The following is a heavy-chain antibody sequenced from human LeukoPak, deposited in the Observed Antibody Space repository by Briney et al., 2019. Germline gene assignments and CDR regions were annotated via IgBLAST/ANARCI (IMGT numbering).Heavy chain of an antibody. CDR2: ISGSGSTT. Sequence: PGGSLRLSCKASGLTFSTYAMSWVRQAPRKGLEWVSAISGSGSTTYYADSVRGRFAISRDNSKNTFYLQMNSLRAEDTAVYYCAKDRKVFEIWGQGTLVTVSS. V-gene: IGHV3-23*01. CDR3: AKDRKVFEI. D-gene: IGHD1-14*01. CDR1: GLTFSTYA. J-gene: IGHJ4*02.